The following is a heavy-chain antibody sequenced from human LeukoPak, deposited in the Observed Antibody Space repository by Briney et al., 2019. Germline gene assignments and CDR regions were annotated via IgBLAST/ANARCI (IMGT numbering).Heavy chain of an antibody. CDR3: ARTAARRFDY. CDR2: INPAGGST. V-gene: IGHV1-46*01. Sequence: ASVKVSCKASGYTFPSYFMHWVRQAPGQGLEWMGIINPAGGSTTYAQKFQGRVTMTRDTSTSTVYMELSSLRSDDTAVYYCARTAARRFDYWGQGTLVTVSS. D-gene: IGHD6-6*01. CDR1: GYTFPSYF. J-gene: IGHJ4*02.